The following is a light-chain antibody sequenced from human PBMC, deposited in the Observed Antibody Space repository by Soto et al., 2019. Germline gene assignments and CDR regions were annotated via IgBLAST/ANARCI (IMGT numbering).Light chain of an antibody. V-gene: IGKV3-15*01. CDR3: QQYNNWLT. Sequence: VVMTQSPATLSVSPGETATLSCRASQTISSNLAWYQQQPGQAPRLLIYGASTRATGVPARFSGSGSGTEFTLTISSLQSEDVAVYYCQQYNNWLTFGGGTKVEIK. CDR1: QTISSN. CDR2: GAS. J-gene: IGKJ4*01.